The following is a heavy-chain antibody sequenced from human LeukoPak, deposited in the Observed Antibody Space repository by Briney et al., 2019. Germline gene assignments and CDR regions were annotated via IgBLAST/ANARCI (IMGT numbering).Heavy chain of an antibody. CDR1: GGTFSSYT. J-gene: IGHJ4*02. V-gene: IGHV1-69*02. CDR3: ASPYDSSGYGYDY. CDR2: IIPILGIA. D-gene: IGHD3-22*01. Sequence: ASVKVSCXASGGTFSSYTISWVRQAPRQGLEWMERIIPILGIANYAQKFQGRVTITADKSTSTAYMELSSLRSEDTAVYYCASPYDSSGYGYDYWGQGTLVTVSS.